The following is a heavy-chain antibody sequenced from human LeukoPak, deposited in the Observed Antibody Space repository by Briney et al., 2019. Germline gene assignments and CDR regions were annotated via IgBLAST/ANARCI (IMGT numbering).Heavy chain of an antibody. Sequence: GASVKVSCKASGYTFTSYGISWVRQAPGQGLEWMGWISSYNGNTNYAQKLQGRVTMTTDTSTSKAYMELRSLRSDDTAVYYCARVPRGYRSSSLYYYYYMDVWGKGTTVTVSS. J-gene: IGHJ6*03. CDR1: GYTFTSYG. CDR2: ISSYNGNT. V-gene: IGHV1-18*01. CDR3: ARVPRGYRSSSLYYYYYMDV. D-gene: IGHD6-6*01.